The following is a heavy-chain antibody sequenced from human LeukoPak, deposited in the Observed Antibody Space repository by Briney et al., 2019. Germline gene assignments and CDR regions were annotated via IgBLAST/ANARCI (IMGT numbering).Heavy chain of an antibody. CDR2: ISGSGGST. Sequence: PGGSLRLSCAASGFTFSSYAMSWVRQAPGKGLEWVSAISGSGGSTYYADSVKGRFTISRDNSKNTLYLQMNSLRAEDTAVYYCGKTDCTSSSCYTIDSWGQGTLVTVSS. CDR1: GFTFSSYA. J-gene: IGHJ4*02. V-gene: IGHV3-23*01. D-gene: IGHD2-2*02. CDR3: GKTDCTSSSCYTIDS.